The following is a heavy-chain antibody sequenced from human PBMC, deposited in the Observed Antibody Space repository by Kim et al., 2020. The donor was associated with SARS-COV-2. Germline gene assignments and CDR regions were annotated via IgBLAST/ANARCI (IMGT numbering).Heavy chain of an antibody. Sequence: SVKVSCKASGGTFSSYAISWVRQAPGQGLEWMGGIIPIFGTANYAQKFQGRVTITADESTSTAYMELSSLRSEDTAVYYCARGSMDPSRRFDYWGQGTLVAVSS. D-gene: IGHD2-8*01. CDR2: IIPIFGTA. CDR3: ARGSMDPSRRFDY. J-gene: IGHJ4*02. CDR1: GGTFSSYA. V-gene: IGHV1-69*13.